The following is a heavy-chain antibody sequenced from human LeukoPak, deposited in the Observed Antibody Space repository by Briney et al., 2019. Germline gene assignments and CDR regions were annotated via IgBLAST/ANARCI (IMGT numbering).Heavy chain of an antibody. CDR2: IYTCGST. CDR1: GGSISSGSYY. Sequence: SETLSLTCTVSGGSISSGSYYWSWIRQPAGKGLEWIGRIYTCGSTNYNPSLKSRVTISVDTSKNQFSLKLSSVTAADTAVYYCARWLDLDAFDIWGQGTMVTVSS. D-gene: IGHD5-12*01. J-gene: IGHJ3*02. CDR3: ARWLDLDAFDI. V-gene: IGHV4-61*02.